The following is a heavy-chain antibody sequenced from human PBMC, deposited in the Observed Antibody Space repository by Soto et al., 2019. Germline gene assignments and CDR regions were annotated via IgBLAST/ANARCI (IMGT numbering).Heavy chain of an antibody. CDR2: IIPIFGTA. Sequence: QVQLVQSGAEVKKPGSSVKVSCKASGGTFSSYAISWVRQAPGQGLEWMGGIIPIFGTANYAQKFQGRVTITADESTITGYSELSRRRCQDTAVYYAARAPTRRWLRLGHFDLWGRATLVSASS. CDR3: ARAPTRRWLRLGHFDL. V-gene: IGHV1-69*12. J-gene: IGHJ2*01. CDR1: GGTFSSYA. D-gene: IGHD5-12*01.